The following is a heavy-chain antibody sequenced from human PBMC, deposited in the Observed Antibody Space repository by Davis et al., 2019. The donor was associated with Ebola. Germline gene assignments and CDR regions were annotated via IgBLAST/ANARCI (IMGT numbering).Heavy chain of an antibody. CDR3: ARSGNWNAAFDI. V-gene: IGHV5-10-1*04. CDR1: GYSFTSYW. Sequence: GESLKISCKGSGYSFTSYWISWVRQMPGKGLEWMGRIDPSDSYTNYSPSFQGQVTISADKSISTAYLQWSSLKASDAAMYYCARSGNWNAAFDIWGQGTMVTVSS. J-gene: IGHJ3*02. CDR2: IDPSDSYT. D-gene: IGHD1-20*01.